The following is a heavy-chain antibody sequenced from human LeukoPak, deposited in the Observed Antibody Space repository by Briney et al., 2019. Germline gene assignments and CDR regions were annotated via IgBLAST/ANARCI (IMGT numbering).Heavy chain of an antibody. D-gene: IGHD6-6*01. CDR2: IYHSGST. J-gene: IGHJ4*02. CDR3: ATGGAKQLVMPHFDY. CDR1: GYSISSGYY. V-gene: IGHV4-38-2*02. Sequence: PSQTLSLTCTVSGYSISSGYYWGWIRQPPGKGLEWIGSIYHSGSTYYNPSLKSRVTISVDTSKNQFSLKLSSVTAADTAVYYCATGGAKQLVMPHFDYWGQGTLVTVSS.